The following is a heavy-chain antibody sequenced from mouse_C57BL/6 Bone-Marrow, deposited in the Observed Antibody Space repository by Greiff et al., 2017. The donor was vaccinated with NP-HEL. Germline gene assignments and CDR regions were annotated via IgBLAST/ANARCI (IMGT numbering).Heavy chain of an antibody. D-gene: IGHD1-1*01. CDR1: GFNIKDDY. CDR3: TTDYYGSSYAY. J-gene: IGHJ3*01. V-gene: IGHV14-4*01. CDR2: IDPENGDT. Sequence: DVQLQESGAELVRPGASVKLSCTASGFNIKDDYMHWVKQRPEQGLEWIGWIDPENGDTEYASKFQGKATITADTSSNTAYLQLSSLTSEDTAVYYCTTDYYGSSYAYWGQGTLVTVSA.